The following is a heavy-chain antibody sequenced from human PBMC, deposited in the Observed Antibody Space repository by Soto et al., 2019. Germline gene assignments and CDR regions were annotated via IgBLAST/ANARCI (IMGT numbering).Heavy chain of an antibody. CDR1: GGTFSSYA. V-gene: IGHV1-69*13. J-gene: IGHJ4*02. CDR3: ARSTIDQTVVVPAAAFDY. Sequence: SVNVSCKASGGTFSSYAIIWVRQAPGQGLEWMGGIIPIFGTANYAQKFQGRVTITADESTSTAYMELSSLRSEDTAVYYCARSTIDQTVVVPAAAFDYWGQGTLVTVSS. D-gene: IGHD2-2*01. CDR2: IIPIFGTA.